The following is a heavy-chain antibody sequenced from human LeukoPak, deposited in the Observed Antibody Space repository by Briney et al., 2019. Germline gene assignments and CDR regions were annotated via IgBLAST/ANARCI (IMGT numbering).Heavy chain of an antibody. Sequence: GGSLRLSCAASGFTFSSYAMSWVRQAPGKGLEWVSAISGSGGSTYYADSVKGRFTISRDKSKNTMYLQMNSLRAEDTALYYCAKALDTYGYMRFDFWGQGTLVTVSS. CDR3: AKALDTYGYMRFDF. J-gene: IGHJ4*02. CDR1: GFTFSSYA. V-gene: IGHV3-23*01. D-gene: IGHD5-18*01. CDR2: ISGSGGST.